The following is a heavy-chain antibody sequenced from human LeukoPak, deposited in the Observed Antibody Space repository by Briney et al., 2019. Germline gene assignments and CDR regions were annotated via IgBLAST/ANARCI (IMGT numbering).Heavy chain of an antibody. D-gene: IGHD4/OR15-4a*01. CDR3: ARSPLRPQDAFDI. Sequence: GASVKVSCKASGYTFTGYYMHWVRQAPGQGLEWMGGIIPIFGTANYAQKFQGRVTITADKSTSTAYMELSSLRSEDTAVYYCARSPLRPQDAFDIWGQGTMVTVSS. CDR2: IIPIFGTA. J-gene: IGHJ3*02. CDR1: GYTFTGYY. V-gene: IGHV1-69*06.